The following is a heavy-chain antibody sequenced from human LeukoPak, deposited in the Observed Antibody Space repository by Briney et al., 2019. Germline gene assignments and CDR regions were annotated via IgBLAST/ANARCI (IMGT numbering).Heavy chain of an antibody. CDR2: IYYSGTT. J-gene: IGHJ4*02. D-gene: IGHD2-2*01. CDR1: GGSISGYY. V-gene: IGHV4-59*08. CDR3: ALGYCSSTSCYALAGPFDY. Sequence: SETLSLTCTVSGGSISGYYWSWIRQPPGKGLEWVGYIYYSGTTSYNPSLRSRVTISVDTSKNQFSLKLSSVTAADTAVYYCALGYCSSTSCYALAGPFDYWGQGTLVTVSS.